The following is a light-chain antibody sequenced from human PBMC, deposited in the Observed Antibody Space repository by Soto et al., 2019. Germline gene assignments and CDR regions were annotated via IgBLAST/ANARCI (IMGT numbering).Light chain of an antibody. J-gene: IGKJ2*01. Sequence: ETVMTQSPATLSVSPGERATLSCRASQSVSSDLAWYQQKPGQAPRLLIYDASTRATGIPARFSGSGSGAEFTLTISSLQSEDFAVYYCQHYNNWPNTFAQGTKLEIK. CDR2: DAS. CDR1: QSVSSD. CDR3: QHYNNWPNT. V-gene: IGKV3-15*01.